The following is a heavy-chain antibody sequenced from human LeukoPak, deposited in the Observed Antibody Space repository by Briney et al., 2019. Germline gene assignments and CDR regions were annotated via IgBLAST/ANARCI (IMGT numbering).Heavy chain of an antibody. CDR2: INPNSGGT. CDR1: GYTFTGYY. Sequence: ASVKVSCKASGYTFTGYYMHRVRQAPGQGLEWMGWINPNSGGTNYAQKFQGWVTMTRDTSISTAYMELSRLRSDDTAVYYCARDHPFYSGYDWGYFDYWGQGTLVTVSS. J-gene: IGHJ4*02. CDR3: ARDHPFYSGYDWGYFDY. D-gene: IGHD5-12*01. V-gene: IGHV1-2*04.